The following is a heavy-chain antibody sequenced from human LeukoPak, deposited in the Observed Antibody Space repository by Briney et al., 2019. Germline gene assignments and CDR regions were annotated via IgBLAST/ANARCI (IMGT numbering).Heavy chain of an antibody. CDR3: ARRGGLELRQEDWFDP. V-gene: IGHV4-39*07. CDR1: GGSISSSSYY. J-gene: IGHJ5*02. CDR2: IYYSGST. Sequence: SETLSLTCTVSGGSISSSSYYWGWIRQPPGKGLEWIGSIYYSGSTYYNPSLKSRVTISVDTSKNQFSLKLSSVTAADTAVFYCARRGGLELRQEDWFDPWGQGTLVTVSS. D-gene: IGHD1-7*01.